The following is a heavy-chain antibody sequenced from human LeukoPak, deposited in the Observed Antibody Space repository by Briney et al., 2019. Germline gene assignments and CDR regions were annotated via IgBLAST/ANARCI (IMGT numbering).Heavy chain of an antibody. V-gene: IGHV3-23*01. D-gene: IGHD1-26*01. CDR1: GFTVSSNY. CDR3: AKALPPWEPSYYFDY. Sequence: GGSLRLSCAASGFTVSSNYMSWVRQAPGKGLEWVSAISGSGGSTYYADSVKGRFTISRDNSKNTLYLQMNSLRAEDTAVYYCAKALPPWEPSYYFDYWGQGTLVTVSS. CDR2: ISGSGGST. J-gene: IGHJ4*02.